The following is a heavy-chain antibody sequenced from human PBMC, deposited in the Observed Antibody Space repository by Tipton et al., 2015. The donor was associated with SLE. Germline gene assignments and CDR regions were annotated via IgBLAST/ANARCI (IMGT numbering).Heavy chain of an antibody. V-gene: IGHV3-9*01. CDR1: GFTFSNYA. CDR2: ISWNSGSI. J-gene: IGHJ1*01. CDR3: AKDIGPTIFGVVVYFQH. Sequence: SLRLSCVASGFTFSNYAMHWVRQAPGKGLEWVSGISWNSGSIGYADSVKGRFTISRDNAKNSLYLQMNSLRAEDTALYYCAKDIGPTIFGVVVYFQHWGQGTLVTVSS. D-gene: IGHD3-3*01.